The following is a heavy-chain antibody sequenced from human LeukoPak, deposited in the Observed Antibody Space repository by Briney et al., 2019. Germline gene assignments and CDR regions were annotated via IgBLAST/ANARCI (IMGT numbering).Heavy chain of an antibody. CDR3: AKDRHGYGSGGALR. Sequence: GESLKISCKASGYSFTNYWIGWVRQMPGKGLEWVSAISGSGGSTYYADSVKGRFTISRDNSKNTLYLQMNSLRAEDTAVYYCAKDRHGYGSGGALRWGQGTLVTVSS. V-gene: IGHV3-23*01. D-gene: IGHD3-10*01. CDR1: GYSFTNYW. CDR2: ISGSGGST. J-gene: IGHJ4*02.